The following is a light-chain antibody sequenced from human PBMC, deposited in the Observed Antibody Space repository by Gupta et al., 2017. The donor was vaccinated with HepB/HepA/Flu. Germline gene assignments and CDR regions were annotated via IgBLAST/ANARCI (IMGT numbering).Light chain of an antibody. Sequence: DIVMTQPPDSLAVSLGERATINCKSSQSVLYSSNNKNYLAWYQQKPGQPPKLLIYWASTRESGVPDRFSGSGSGTDFTLTISRLQAEDVAVYYCQQYYSTPTFGQGTKVEIK. CDR2: WAS. J-gene: IGKJ1*01. CDR3: QQYYSTPT. V-gene: IGKV4-1*01. CDR1: QSVLYSSNNKNY.